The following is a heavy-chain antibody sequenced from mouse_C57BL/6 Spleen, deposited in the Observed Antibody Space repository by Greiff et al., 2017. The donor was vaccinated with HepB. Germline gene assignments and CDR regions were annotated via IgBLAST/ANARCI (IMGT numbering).Heavy chain of an antibody. CDR2: INYDGSST. V-gene: IGHV5-16*01. CDR1: GFTFSDYY. J-gene: IGHJ4*01. D-gene: IGHD2-3*01. Sequence: EVQLVESEGGLVQPGSSMKLSCTASGFTFSDYYMAWVRQVPEKGLEWVANINYDGSSTYYLDSLKSRFIISRDNAKNILYLQMSSLKSEDTATYYCARGLLPAMDYWGQGTSVTVSS. CDR3: ARGLLPAMDY.